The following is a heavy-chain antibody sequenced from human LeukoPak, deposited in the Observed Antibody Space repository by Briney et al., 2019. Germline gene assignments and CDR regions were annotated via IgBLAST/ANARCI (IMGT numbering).Heavy chain of an antibody. D-gene: IGHD3-16*02. Sequence: GGSLRLSCAASGFTFDDYGMSWVRQAPGKGLEWASGINWNGGSTGYADSVKGRFTISRDNAKNSLYLQMNSLRAEDTALYYCARVQSHDYVWGSYRYDGFDYWGQGTLVSVSS. J-gene: IGHJ4*02. CDR2: INWNGGST. CDR1: GFTFDDYG. V-gene: IGHV3-20*04. CDR3: ARVQSHDYVWGSYRYDGFDY.